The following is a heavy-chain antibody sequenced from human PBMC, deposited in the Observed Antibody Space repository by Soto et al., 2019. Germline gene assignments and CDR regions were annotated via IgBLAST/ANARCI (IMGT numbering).Heavy chain of an antibody. D-gene: IGHD5-12*01. V-gene: IGHV5-51*01. J-gene: IGHJ4*02. Sequence: PGESLKISCKGVGYKFGSAWIGWVRQMPGKGLEWMGIIKPGTSDIRYSPSCRGHVTISADEAVSTAYLQWSSLKASDTAMYYCARGVKMATPHKYYFDYWGQGTLVTVSS. CDR2: IKPGTSDI. CDR3: ARGVKMATPHKYYFDY. CDR1: GYKFGSAW.